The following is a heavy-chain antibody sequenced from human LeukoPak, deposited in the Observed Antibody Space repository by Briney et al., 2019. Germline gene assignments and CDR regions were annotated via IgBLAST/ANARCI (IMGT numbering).Heavy chain of an antibody. CDR1: GGSFSGYY. J-gene: IGHJ5*02. CDR2: INHSGST. D-gene: IGHD1-26*01. CDR3: AREYPKGGSYRFDP. V-gene: IGHV4-34*01. Sequence: SETLSLTCAVYGGSFSGYYWGWIRQTPGKGLEWIGEINHSGSTNYNPSLKSRVTISVDTSMSQFSLKLSSVTAADTAVYYCAREYPKGGSYRFDPWGQGTLVTVSS.